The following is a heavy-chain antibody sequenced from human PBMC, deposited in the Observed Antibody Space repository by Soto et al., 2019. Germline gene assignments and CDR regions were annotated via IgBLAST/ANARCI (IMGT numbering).Heavy chain of an antibody. J-gene: IGHJ4*02. CDR1: GYSLSSNA. Sequence: GASVKVSCKTSGYSLSSNAIHWVRQAPGQRLEWVGWIIAGNSNTKYSQKFKGRVTITTDTSSSTAYMELSSLRSEDTAVYYCAKPSSGWYHFDYWGQGTLVTVSS. CDR2: IIAGNSNT. D-gene: IGHD6-19*01. V-gene: IGHV1-3*01. CDR3: AKPSSGWYHFDY.